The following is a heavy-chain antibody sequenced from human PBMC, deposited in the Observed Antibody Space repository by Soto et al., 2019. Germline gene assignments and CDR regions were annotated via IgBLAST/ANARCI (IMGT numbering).Heavy chain of an antibody. V-gene: IGHV4-61*01. Sequence: PSETLSLTCTVSGGSVSSGSYYWSWIRQPPGKGLEWIGYIYYSGSTNYNPSLKSRVTISVDTSKSQFSLKLSSVTAADTAVYYCARPVRYDNLDGFDPWGQGTLVTVSS. CDR1: GGSVSSGSYY. CDR3: ARPVRYDNLDGFDP. D-gene: IGHD5-12*01. CDR2: IYYSGST. J-gene: IGHJ5*02.